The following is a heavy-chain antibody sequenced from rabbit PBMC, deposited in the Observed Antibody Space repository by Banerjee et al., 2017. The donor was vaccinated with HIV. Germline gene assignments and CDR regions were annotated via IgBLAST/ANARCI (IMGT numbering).Heavy chain of an antibody. Sequence: QEQLEESGGGLVKPAGSLTLTCNASGFSFSNKYVMCWVRQAPGKGLEWIACINTSSGNTVSASWAKGRCSIAKAASATGTLQMTSLTAANTVTYFCARELACVSVWNFNLGGPGTLVTV. V-gene: IGHV1S45*01. J-gene: IGHJ4*01. CDR2: INTSSGNT. D-gene: IGHD1-1*01. CDR3: ARELACVSVWNFNL. CDR1: GFSFSNKYV.